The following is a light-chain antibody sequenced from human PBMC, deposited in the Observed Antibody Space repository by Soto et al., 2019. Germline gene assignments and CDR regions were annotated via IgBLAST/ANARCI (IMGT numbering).Light chain of an antibody. CDR2: DAS. J-gene: IGKJ4*01. Sequence: EIVLTQSPATLSLSPGERATLSCRASQSLNIYLAWYQQKPGQAPRLLIYDASNRATGIPARFSGSGSGTDFTLTISSVEPEDSAVYYCQQRVNWPTLTFGGGPKVEIK. CDR3: QQRVNWPTLT. V-gene: IGKV3-11*01. CDR1: QSLNIY.